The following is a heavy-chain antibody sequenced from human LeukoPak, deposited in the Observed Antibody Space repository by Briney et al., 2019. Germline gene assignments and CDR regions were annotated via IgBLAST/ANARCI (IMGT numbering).Heavy chain of an antibody. J-gene: IGHJ4*02. Sequence: GGSLRLSCAASGFTFSSHWMSWVRQAPGKGLEWVPNIQQDGRKKYYVDSGRGRFTISRDNAKNSLFLQRNSLRAEDTAVYYCARAPHIAVVTHFDYWGLGTLVTVSS. CDR3: ARAPHIAVVTHFDY. V-gene: IGHV3-7*01. CDR2: IQQDGRKK. CDR1: GFTFSSHW. D-gene: IGHD6-19*01.